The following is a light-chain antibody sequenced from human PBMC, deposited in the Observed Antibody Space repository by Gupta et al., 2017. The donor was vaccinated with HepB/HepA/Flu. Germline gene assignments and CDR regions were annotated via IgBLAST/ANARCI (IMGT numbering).Light chain of an antibody. CDR3: QQTYSLIRT. Sequence: TQSPSSLSAFVGERVTISRRESQTIGNFLNWYQQKPGKPPKLLICGSSNVFSRFPSRFSGSGSGTNFTLTISSLQPEDFATYFCQQTYSLIRTFGPGTKVDI. J-gene: IGKJ3*01. CDR2: GSS. CDR1: QTIGNF. V-gene: IGKV1-39*01.